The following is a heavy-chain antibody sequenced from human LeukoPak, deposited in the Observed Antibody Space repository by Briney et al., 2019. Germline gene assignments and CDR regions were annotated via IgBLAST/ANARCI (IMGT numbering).Heavy chain of an antibody. Sequence: PSETLSLTCTVSGGSISSGSYYWSWIRQPAGKGLEWIGCVYSTGTTNNNPSFKSRVTVSVDTSKNYFSLTLASVTAADTAVYYCARGGYIYGYWGQGILVTVSS. CDR3: ARGGYIYGY. J-gene: IGHJ4*02. D-gene: IGHD5-18*01. V-gene: IGHV4-61*10. CDR2: VYSTGTT. CDR1: GGSISSGSYY.